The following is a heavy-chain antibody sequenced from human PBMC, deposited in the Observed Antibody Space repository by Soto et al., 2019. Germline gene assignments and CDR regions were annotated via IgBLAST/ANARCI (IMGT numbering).Heavy chain of an antibody. CDR3: ARLKDCSGGTCSSFHDY. CDR2: IHSSGST. V-gene: IGHV4-4*08. CDR1: GDSVRNYY. J-gene: IGHJ4*02. Sequence: QVQLQESGPGLVKPSQTLSLTCTVSGDSVRNYYWSWIRQPPGKGLEWIGFIHSSGSTDYSPSLYSRVTSSVDTSTNQFSRQLSSATAADTAVYYCARLKDCSGGTCSSFHDYWGQGTLVTVSS. D-gene: IGHD2-15*01.